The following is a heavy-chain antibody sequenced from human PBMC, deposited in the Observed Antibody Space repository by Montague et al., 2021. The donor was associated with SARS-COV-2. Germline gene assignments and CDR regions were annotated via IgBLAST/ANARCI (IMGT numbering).Heavy chain of an antibody. V-gene: IGHV4-34*01. CDR3: ACGDEDGNGDMDV. CDR1: NGSFSSFY. J-gene: IGHJ6*03. Sequence: SETLSLTCAVSNGSFSSFYWYWVRLPPRPGQELIWVVSICGSTYYYSSLNSRGTISVDTYKTQNPLTLRPVSAADTAVYYCACGDEDGNGDMDVWGIGTTVTVSS. D-gene: IGHD1-1*01. CDR2: VSICGST.